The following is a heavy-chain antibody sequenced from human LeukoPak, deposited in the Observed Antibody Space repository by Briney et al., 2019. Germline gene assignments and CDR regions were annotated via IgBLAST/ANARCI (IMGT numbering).Heavy chain of an antibody. Sequence: ASVKVSCKASGYTFTNYDINWVRQATGQGLEWMGWMSPNSGNTGYAQKFQGRVTITRDTSINAAYMELSSLRSDDTAVYYCARGRRNCSGTSCYTGFDPWGQGTLVTVSS. CDR2: MSPNSGNT. D-gene: IGHD2-2*02. V-gene: IGHV1-8*03. CDR3: ARGRRNCSGTSCYTGFDP. J-gene: IGHJ5*02. CDR1: GYTFTNYD.